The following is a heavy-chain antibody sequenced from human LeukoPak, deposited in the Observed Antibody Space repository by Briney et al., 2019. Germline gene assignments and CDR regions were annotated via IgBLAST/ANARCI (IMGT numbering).Heavy chain of an antibody. J-gene: IGHJ4*02. CDR3: AAAKVGARGGFDY. CDR2: ISSSGSTI. Sequence: GGSLSLSCAASGFTFSSYSMNWVRQAPGKGLEWVSYISSSGSTIYYADSVKGRFTISRDNAKNSLYLQMNSLRAEDTAVYYCAAAKVGARGGFDYWGQGTLVTVSS. V-gene: IGHV3-48*04. CDR1: GFTFSSYS. D-gene: IGHD1-26*01.